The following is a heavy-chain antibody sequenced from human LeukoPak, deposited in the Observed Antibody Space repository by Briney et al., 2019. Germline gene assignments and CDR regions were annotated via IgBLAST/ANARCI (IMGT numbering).Heavy chain of an antibody. Sequence: GGSLRLSCAASRFTFSTYSMNWVRQAPGKGLEWVSFISTSSSYIYYADSVKGRFTISRDNSKNTVYLQVSGLRTEDTAIYYCAKDRLLNCRGDCYIFDNWGQGTQVTVSS. V-gene: IGHV3-21*04. J-gene: IGHJ4*02. D-gene: IGHD2-21*02. CDR1: RFTFSTYS. CDR2: ISTSSSYI. CDR3: AKDRLLNCRGDCYIFDN.